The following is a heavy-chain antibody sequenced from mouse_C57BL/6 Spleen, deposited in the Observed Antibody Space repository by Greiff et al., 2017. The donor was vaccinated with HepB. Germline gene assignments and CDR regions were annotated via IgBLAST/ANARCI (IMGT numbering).Heavy chain of an antibody. D-gene: IGHD1-1*01. J-gene: IGHJ4*01. Sequence: VKLQQPGAELVMPGASVKLSCKASGYTFTSYWMHWVKQRPGQGLEWIGEIDPSDSYTNYNQKFKGKSTLTVDKSSSTAYMQLSSLTSEDSAVYYCATTTVPAMDYWGQGTSVTVSS. V-gene: IGHV1-69*01. CDR3: ATTTVPAMDY. CDR1: GYTFTSYW. CDR2: IDPSDSYT.